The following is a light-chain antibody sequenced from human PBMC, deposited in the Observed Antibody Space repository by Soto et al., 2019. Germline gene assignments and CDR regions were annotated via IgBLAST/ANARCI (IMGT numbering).Light chain of an antibody. CDR2: SNN. CDR1: SSNIGSNT. J-gene: IGLJ3*02. CDR3: AAWDDSLNGWV. Sequence: QSVLTQPPSASGTPGQRVTISWSGSSSNIGSNTVNWYQQLPGTAPKLLIYSNNQRPSGVPDRFSGSKSGTSASLAISGLQSDDEADYYCAAWDDSLNGWVFGGGTKLTVL. V-gene: IGLV1-44*01.